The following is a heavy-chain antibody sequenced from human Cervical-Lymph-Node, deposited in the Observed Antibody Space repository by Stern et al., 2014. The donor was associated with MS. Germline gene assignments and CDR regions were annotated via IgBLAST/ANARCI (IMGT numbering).Heavy chain of an antibody. V-gene: IGHV4-31*01. D-gene: IGHD3-10*01. CDR2: IYYSGST. Sequence: QVQLQESGPGLVKPSQTLSLTCTVSGGSISSGGYYWSWIRQHPGKGLEWIGYIYYSGSTYYNPSLKSLVTISVDTSKNQFSLKLSSVTAADTAVYYCARAPISMVRGVIIGFDYWGQGTLVTVSS. CDR3: ARAPISMVRGVIIGFDY. CDR1: GGSISSGGYY. J-gene: IGHJ4*02.